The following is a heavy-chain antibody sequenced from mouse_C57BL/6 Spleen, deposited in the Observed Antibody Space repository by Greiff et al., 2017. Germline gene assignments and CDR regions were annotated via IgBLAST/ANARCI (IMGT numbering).Heavy chain of an antibody. Sequence: EVQVVESGGGLVQPKGSLQLSCAASGFSFNTYAMNWVRQAPGKGLEWVARIRSKSNNYATYYADSVKDRFTISRDDSESMLYLQMNNLKTEDTAMYYCVRPGIYDYDEEYYAMDYWGQGTSVTVSS. V-gene: IGHV10-1*01. CDR3: VRPGIYDYDEEYYAMDY. CDR2: IRSKSNNYAT. D-gene: IGHD2-4*01. CDR1: GFSFNTYA. J-gene: IGHJ4*01.